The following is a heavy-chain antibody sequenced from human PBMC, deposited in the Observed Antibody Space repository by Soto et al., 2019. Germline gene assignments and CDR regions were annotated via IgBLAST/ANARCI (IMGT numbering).Heavy chain of an antibody. CDR2: INAGNGNT. Sequence: GASVKVSCKASGYTFTSYAMHWVRQAPGQRLEWMGWINAGNGNTKYSQKFQGRVTITRDTSASTAYMELSSLRSEDTAVYYCPRDRHYYGSGSYSYYFYYGMGVRGQVTTVTVS. D-gene: IGHD3-10*01. CDR1: GYTFTSYA. J-gene: IGHJ6*02. CDR3: PRDRHYYGSGSYSYYFYYGMGV. V-gene: IGHV1-3*01.